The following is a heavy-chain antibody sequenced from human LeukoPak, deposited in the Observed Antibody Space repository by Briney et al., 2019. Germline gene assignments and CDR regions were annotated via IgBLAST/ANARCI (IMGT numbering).Heavy chain of an antibody. D-gene: IGHD3-3*01. CDR3: ARAEVTIFGVVYYFDY. Sequence: GGSLRLSCAASGFTVSSNYMSWVRQAPGKGLEWVSVIYSGGSTYYADSVKGRFTISRDNSKNTLYLQMNSLRAEDTAVYYCARAEVTIFGVVYYFDYWGQGTLVTVSS. CDR1: GFTVSSNY. V-gene: IGHV3-53*01. J-gene: IGHJ4*02. CDR2: IYSGGST.